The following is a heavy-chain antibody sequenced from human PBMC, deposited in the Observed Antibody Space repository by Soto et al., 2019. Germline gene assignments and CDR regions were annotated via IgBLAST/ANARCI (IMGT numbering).Heavy chain of an antibody. CDR2: ISSNDYYI. Sequence: EVQLVESGGGLVKPGGSLRLSCAASGFSFSTHTMIWVRQGPGTGLEWVASISSNDYYIYYADSVEGRFTISRDNAKNSLYLHMSGLRVEDTAVYYCAGPPGSHYWGLGTLVTVSS. V-gene: IGHV3-21*01. CDR3: AGPPGSHY. D-gene: IGHD3-10*01. J-gene: IGHJ4*02. CDR1: GFSFSTHT.